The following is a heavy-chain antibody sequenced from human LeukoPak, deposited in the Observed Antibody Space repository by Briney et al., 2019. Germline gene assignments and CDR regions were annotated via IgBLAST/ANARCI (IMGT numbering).Heavy chain of an antibody. D-gene: IGHD6-6*01. CDR1: GFIFSSYA. CDR2: ISHDGSNE. J-gene: IGHJ3*02. V-gene: IGHV3-30*04. Sequence: GGSLRLSCAASGFIFSSYAMHWVRQAPGKGLEWVAVISHDGSNEYYAASVRGRFTISRDNAKNSLYLQMNSLTAEDTAVYFCVRDQGSWSIAAHLDTFDMWGQGTMVTVSS. CDR3: VRDQGSWSIAAHLDTFDM.